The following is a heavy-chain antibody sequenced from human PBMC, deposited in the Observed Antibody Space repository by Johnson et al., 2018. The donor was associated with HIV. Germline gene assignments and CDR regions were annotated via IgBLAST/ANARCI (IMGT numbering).Heavy chain of an antibody. Sequence: VQLVESGGGVVQPGRSVRLSCAASGFIFSSYGMLWVRQAPGKGLEWVAVIWSDGSNKFYADSVKGRFTISRDNSKNTLFLQMNSLRADDTAMYYCATSTASDAFDIWGQGTMVTVSS. CDR1: GFIFSSYG. J-gene: IGHJ3*02. CDR2: IWSDGSNK. V-gene: IGHV3-33*01. D-gene: IGHD1-1*01. CDR3: ATSTASDAFDI.